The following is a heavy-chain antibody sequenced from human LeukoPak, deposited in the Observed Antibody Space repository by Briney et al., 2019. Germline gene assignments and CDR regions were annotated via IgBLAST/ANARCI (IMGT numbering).Heavy chain of an antibody. V-gene: IGHV3-21*01. CDR3: ARADGSGSYYFGPLDY. Sequence: GRSLRLSCAASGFTFDDYAMHWVRQGPGKGLEWVSSISSSSSYIYYADSVKGRFTISRDNAKNSLYLQMNSLRAEDTAVYYCARADGSGSYYFGPLDYWGQGTLVTVSS. D-gene: IGHD3-10*01. CDR1: GFTFDDYA. CDR2: ISSSSSYI. J-gene: IGHJ4*02.